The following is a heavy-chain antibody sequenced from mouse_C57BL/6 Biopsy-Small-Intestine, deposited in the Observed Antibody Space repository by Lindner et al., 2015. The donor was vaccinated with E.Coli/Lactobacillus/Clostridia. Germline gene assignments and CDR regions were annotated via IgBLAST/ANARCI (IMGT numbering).Heavy chain of an antibody. CDR2: HPYLGTA. J-gene: IGHJ3*01. CDR3: ARGLRTDFWSAYYNPKVDDAFDI. CDR1: GGTFSSNA. Sequence: SVKVSCKASGGTFSSNAINWVRQALDKGLSGWRDHPYLGTANYAQKFQGRVTITADESTSTAYMELSSLRSEDTAVYYCARGLRTDFWSAYYNPKVDDAFDIWGQGTMVTVS. D-gene: IGHD1-3*01. V-gene: IGHV1-69*02.